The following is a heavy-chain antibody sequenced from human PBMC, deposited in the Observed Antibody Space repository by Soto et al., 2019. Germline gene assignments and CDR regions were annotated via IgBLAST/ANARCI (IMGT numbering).Heavy chain of an antibody. J-gene: IGHJ6*03. CDR2: IIPILGIA. CDR1: GGTFSSYT. V-gene: IGHV1-69*02. D-gene: IGHD1-1*01. Sequence: ASVKVSCKASGGTFSSYTISWVRQAPGQGLEWMGRIIPILGIANYAQKFQGRVTITADKSTSTAYMELSSLRSEDTAVYYCARRKKLERLRDYYYYMDVWGKGTTVTVSS. CDR3: ARRKKLERLRDYYYYMDV.